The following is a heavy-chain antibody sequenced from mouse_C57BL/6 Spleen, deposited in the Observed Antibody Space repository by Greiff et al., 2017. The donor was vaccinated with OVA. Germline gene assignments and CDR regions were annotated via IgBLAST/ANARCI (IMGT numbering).Heavy chain of an antibody. CDR2: IWSGGST. Sequence: VKVVESGPGLVQPSQSLSITCTVSGFSLTSYGVHWVRQSPGKGLEWLGVIWSGGSTDYNAAFISRLSISKDNSKSQVFFKMNSLQADDTAIYYCASMVTWYFDVWGTGTTVTVSS. D-gene: IGHD2-2*01. J-gene: IGHJ1*03. CDR3: ASMVTWYFDV. CDR1: GFSLTSYG. V-gene: IGHV2-2*01.